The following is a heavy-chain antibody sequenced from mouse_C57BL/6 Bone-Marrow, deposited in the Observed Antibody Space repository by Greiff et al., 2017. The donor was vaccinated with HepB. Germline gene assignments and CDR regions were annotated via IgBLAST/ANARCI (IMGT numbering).Heavy chain of an antibody. Sequence: QVQLQQPGAELVRPGTSVKLSCKASGYTFTSYWMHWVKQRPGQGLEWIGVIDPSDSYTNYNQKFKGKATLTVDTSSSTAYMQLSSRTSEDSAVYYCARSRLYVPGIYYCVYYGYAYFDYWGQGTTLTVSS. J-gene: IGHJ2*01. CDR1: GYTFTSYW. D-gene: IGHD2-2*01. V-gene: IGHV1-59*01. CDR3: ARSRLYVPGIYYCVYYGYAYFDY. CDR2: IDPSDSYT.